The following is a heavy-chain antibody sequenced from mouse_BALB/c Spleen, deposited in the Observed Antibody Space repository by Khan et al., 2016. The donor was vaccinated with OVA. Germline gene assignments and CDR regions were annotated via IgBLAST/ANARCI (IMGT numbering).Heavy chain of an antibody. CDR3: TSGGYGSCAY. Sequence: VQLQQSGTVLARPGASVKMSCTASGYSFNSIWMHWVKQRPGQGLEWIGTTYPAHVDTSYNQKFTGKAKLTAVTSSSTAYMQLSSLTSEDSAVYDCTSGGYGSCAYWGQATLVTVS. J-gene: IGHJ3*01. D-gene: IGHD1-2*01. CDR2: TYPAHVDT. CDR1: GYSFNSIW. V-gene: IGHV1-5*01.